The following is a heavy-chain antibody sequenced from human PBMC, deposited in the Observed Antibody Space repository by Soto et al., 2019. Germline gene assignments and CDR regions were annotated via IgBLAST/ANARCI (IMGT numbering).Heavy chain of an antibody. Sequence: QITLKESGPTLVKPTQTLTLTCTFSGFSLSTSGVGVGWIRQPPGKALEWLALIYWDDDKRYSPSLKSRLTITXATSKNQVVLTMTNMDPVDTATYYCASLTYYYGMDVWGQGTTVTVSS. CDR2: IYWDDDK. CDR3: ASLTYYYGMDV. V-gene: IGHV2-5*02. CDR1: GFSLSTSGVG. J-gene: IGHJ6*02.